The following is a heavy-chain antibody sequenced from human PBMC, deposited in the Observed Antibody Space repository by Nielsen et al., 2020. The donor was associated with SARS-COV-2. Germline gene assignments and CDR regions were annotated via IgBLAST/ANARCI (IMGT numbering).Heavy chain of an antibody. CDR3: ARDRSITSRHYSYYYLMDV. CDR1: GFSFSDYY. D-gene: IGHD2-21*01. Sequence: GESLKISCEASGFSFSDYYMSWIRQAPGKGLEWVSYISSSSSFINYADSVKGRFTISRDNAKNSLYLQINSLRVEDTAVYYCARDRSITSRHYSYYYLMDVWGQGTTVTVSS. V-gene: IGHV3-11*05. J-gene: IGHJ6*02. CDR2: ISSSSSFI.